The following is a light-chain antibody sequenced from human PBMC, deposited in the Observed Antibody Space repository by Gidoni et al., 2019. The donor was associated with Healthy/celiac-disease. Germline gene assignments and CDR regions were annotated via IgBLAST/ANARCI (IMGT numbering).Light chain of an antibody. Sequence: QSALTQPPPASGSPGQSVTISCTGTSSDVGGYNYVAEYQQLPGKAPKLMIYEVSKRPSGVPDRFSGSKSGNTASLTVSGLQAEDEADYYCSSYAGSNNPVVFGGGTKLTVL. CDR3: SSYAGSNNPVV. CDR2: EVS. V-gene: IGLV2-8*01. CDR1: SSDVGGYNY. J-gene: IGLJ2*01.